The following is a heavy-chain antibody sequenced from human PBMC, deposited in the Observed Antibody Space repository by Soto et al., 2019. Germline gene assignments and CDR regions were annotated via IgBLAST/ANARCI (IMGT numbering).Heavy chain of an antibody. CDR3: ARGLRSIWYNGYFEL. Sequence: QVQLQESGPGLVKPSETLSLTCTVSGGSISSYYWSWIRQPPGKGLEWIGYIYYSGSTNYNPSLKSRVTVAVDTSKNQFSLKLSSVTAADTAVYYCARGLRSIWYNGYFELWGRGTLVTVSS. D-gene: IGHD6-13*01. V-gene: IGHV4-59*08. CDR2: IYYSGST. J-gene: IGHJ2*01. CDR1: GGSISSYY.